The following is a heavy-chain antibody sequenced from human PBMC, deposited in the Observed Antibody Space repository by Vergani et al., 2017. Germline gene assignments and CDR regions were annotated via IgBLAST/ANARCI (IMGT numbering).Heavy chain of an antibody. Sequence: EVQLLESGGGLVQPGGSLRLSCAASGFTFSSYAMSWVRQAPGKGLEWVSAISGSGGSTYYADSVKGRFTISRDNSKNTLYLQMNSLRAEDTAVYYCARDGGTGTREGVYYYYYMDVWGRGTTVTVSS. D-gene: IGHD1/OR15-1a*01. J-gene: IGHJ6*03. V-gene: IGHV3-23*01. CDR1: GFTFSSYA. CDR3: ARDGGTGTREGVYYYYYMDV. CDR2: ISGSGGST.